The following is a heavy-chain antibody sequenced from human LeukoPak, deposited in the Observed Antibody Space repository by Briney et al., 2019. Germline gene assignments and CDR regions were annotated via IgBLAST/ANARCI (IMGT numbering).Heavy chain of an antibody. Sequence: GGSLRLSCVASGFTFTNYAMSWVRQAPGKGLEWVSAITGSDGTSHYADSVKGRFTISRDNSKNTLYLQMNSLRAEDTAVYYCARTLSSSWPSVGYWGQGTLVTASS. CDR3: ARTLSSSWPSVGY. CDR1: GFTFTNYA. J-gene: IGHJ4*02. V-gene: IGHV3-23*01. D-gene: IGHD6-13*01. CDR2: ITGSDGTS.